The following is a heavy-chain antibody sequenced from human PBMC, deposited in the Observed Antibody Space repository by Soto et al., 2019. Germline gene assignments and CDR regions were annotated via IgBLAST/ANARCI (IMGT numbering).Heavy chain of an antibody. J-gene: IGHJ4*02. CDR3: ARASLAGLAMDDY. Sequence: ASVKVSCTASGYTFTIYYMHWVRQAPGQGLEWMGIINPSGGSTSYAQKFQGRVTMTRDTSTSTVYMELSSLRSEDTAVYYCARASLAGLAMDDYWGQGTLVTVSS. V-gene: IGHV1-46*01. CDR1: GYTFTIYY. D-gene: IGHD5-18*01. CDR2: INPSGGST.